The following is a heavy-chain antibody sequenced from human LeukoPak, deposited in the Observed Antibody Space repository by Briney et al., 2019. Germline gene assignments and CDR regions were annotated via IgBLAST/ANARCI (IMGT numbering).Heavy chain of an antibody. Sequence: SETLSLTCTVSGGAISSTTYYWGWIRRPPGKGLEWIGSIYYSGSTYYNPSLKSRVTVSVDTSKNQFSLKLSSVTAADTAVYYCVRGSTLRHYQYWGQGTLVTVSS. CDR2: IYYSGST. CDR1: GGAISSTTYY. V-gene: IGHV4-39*01. J-gene: IGHJ4*02. CDR3: VRGSTLRHYQY. D-gene: IGHD3-16*01.